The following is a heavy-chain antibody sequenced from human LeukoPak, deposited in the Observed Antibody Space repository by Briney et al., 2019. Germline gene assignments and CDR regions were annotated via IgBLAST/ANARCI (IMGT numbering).Heavy chain of an antibody. CDR3: AASRGLLWFGELDY. J-gene: IGHJ4*02. D-gene: IGHD3-10*01. CDR1: GFTFTSSA. CDR2: IVVGSGNT. Sequence: SVKVSCKASGFTFTSSAMQWVRQGRGQRLEWIGRIVVGSGNTNYAQKFQERVTITRDMSTSTAYMELSSLRSEDTAVYYCAASRGLLWFGELDYWGQGTLVTVSS. V-gene: IGHV1-58*02.